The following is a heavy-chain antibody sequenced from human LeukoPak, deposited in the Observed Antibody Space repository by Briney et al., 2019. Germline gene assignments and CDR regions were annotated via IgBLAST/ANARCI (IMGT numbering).Heavy chain of an antibody. Sequence: NPSETLSLTCTVSGDSISSYYWSWIRQPPGEGLEWIGYIYTSGGTNYIPSLKGRVTISIDTSKNQFSLKLSSVTAADSAVYYCARLTRLSTSPDRYYLDYWGQGTLVTVSS. V-gene: IGHV4-4*09. CDR3: ARLTRLSTSPDRYYLDY. CDR1: GDSISSYY. D-gene: IGHD6-6*01. J-gene: IGHJ4*02. CDR2: IYTSGGT.